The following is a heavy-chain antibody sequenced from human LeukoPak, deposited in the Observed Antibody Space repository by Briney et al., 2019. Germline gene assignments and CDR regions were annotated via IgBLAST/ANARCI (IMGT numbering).Heavy chain of an antibody. Sequence: PSETLSLTCTVSGGSISSSSYYWGWIRQPPGKGLEWIGSIYYSGSTYYNPSLKSRVTISVDTSKNQFSLKLSSVTAADTAVYYCATQTYYYDSSGYPGLDYWGQGTLVTVSS. V-gene: IGHV4-39*01. CDR1: GGSISSSSYY. CDR3: ATQTYYYDSSGYPGLDY. J-gene: IGHJ4*02. CDR2: IYYSGST. D-gene: IGHD3-22*01.